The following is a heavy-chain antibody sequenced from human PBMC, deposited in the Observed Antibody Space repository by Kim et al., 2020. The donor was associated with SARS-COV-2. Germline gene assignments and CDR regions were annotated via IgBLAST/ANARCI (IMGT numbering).Heavy chain of an antibody. Sequence: SETLSLTCTVSGGSISLGGYYWGWVRQRPGESLEWVGYIYYDGDTFYNPSLKSRVSISPDKSRNQLSLHLTSVTAADTANYFCTRARTGGASRFDLWGEG. V-gene: IGHV4-31*03. D-gene: IGHD2-8*02. CDR3: TRARTGGASRFDL. CDR2: IYYDGDT. J-gene: IGHJ4*02. CDR1: GGSISLGGYY.